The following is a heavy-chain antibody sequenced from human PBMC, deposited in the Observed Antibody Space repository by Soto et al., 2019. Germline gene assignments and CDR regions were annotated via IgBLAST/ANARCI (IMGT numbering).Heavy chain of an antibody. Sequence: QVQLVQSGAEVKKPGASVKVSCKASGYTFTSYYMHWVRQAPGQGLEWMGIINPSGGSTSYAQKFQGRVTMTRDTSTSTVYMELSSLRSEDTAVYYCARHDDGDYGDSQGRFDNFDYWGQGTLVTVSS. CDR1: GYTFTSYY. CDR2: INPSGGST. D-gene: IGHD4-17*01. V-gene: IGHV1-46*01. CDR3: ARHDDGDYGDSQGRFDNFDY. J-gene: IGHJ4*02.